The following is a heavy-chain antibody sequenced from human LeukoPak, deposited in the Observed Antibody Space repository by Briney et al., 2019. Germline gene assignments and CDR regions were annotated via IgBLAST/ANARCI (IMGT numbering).Heavy chain of an antibody. V-gene: IGHV3-23*01. Sequence: GGPLRLSCAASGFTFSSYAMSWVRQAPGKGLEWVSAISGSGGSTYYADSVKGRFTISRDNSKNTLYLQMNSLRAEDTAVYYCAKGDVAYYDFLPDYGMDVWGQGTTVTVSS. CDR3: AKGDVAYYDFLPDYGMDV. D-gene: IGHD3-3*01. J-gene: IGHJ6*02. CDR1: GFTFSSYA. CDR2: ISGSGGST.